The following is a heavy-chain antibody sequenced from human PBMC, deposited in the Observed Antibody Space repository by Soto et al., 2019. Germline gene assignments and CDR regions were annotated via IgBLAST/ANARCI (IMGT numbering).Heavy chain of an antibody. V-gene: IGHV4-39*01. J-gene: IGHJ4*02. CDR3: ARQGRYSYGSPHRFDY. D-gene: IGHD5-18*01. CDR1: GGSISSSSYY. Sequence: SETLSLTCTVSGGSISSSSYYWGWIRQPPGKGLEWIGSIYYSGSTYYNPSLKSRVTISVDTSKNQFSLKLSSVTAADTAVYYCARQGRYSYGSPHRFDYWGQGTLVTVSS. CDR2: IYYSGST.